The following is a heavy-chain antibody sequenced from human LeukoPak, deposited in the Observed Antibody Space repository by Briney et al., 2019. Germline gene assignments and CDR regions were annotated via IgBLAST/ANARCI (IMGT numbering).Heavy chain of an antibody. CDR1: GFTFSSYA. J-gene: IGHJ4*02. CDR3: AKRRYCSSISCHDFDY. V-gene: IGHV3-23*01. CDR2: ISAGGDSP. Sequence: PGGSLRLSCAASGFTFSSYAISWVRQAPGQGLEWVSAISAGGDSPYYADSVKGRFSISRDNYENTLYLQMNGLRAGDTAVYYCAKRRYCSSISCHDFDYWGQGTLVTVSS. D-gene: IGHD2-2*01.